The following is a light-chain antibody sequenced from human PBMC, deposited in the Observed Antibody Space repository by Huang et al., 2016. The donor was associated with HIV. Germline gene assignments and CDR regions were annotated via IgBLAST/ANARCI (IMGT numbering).Light chain of an antibody. V-gene: IGKV3-15*01. CDR2: GTS. Sequence: EIVMTQSPATLSVSPGERATLSCRASQSVSTNFAWYQQKAGQAPRLLMYGTSTRATGVPARFSGSGSGTEFTLTISSLQSEDFAVYYCQHYNNWPPFTFGPGTKVDIK. J-gene: IGKJ3*01. CDR3: QHYNNWPPFT. CDR1: QSVSTN.